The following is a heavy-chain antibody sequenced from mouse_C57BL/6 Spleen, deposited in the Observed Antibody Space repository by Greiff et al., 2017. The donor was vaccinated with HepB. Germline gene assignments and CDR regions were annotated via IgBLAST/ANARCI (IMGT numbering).Heavy chain of an antibody. J-gene: IGHJ1*03. V-gene: IGHV5-16*02. CDR1: GFTFSDYY. Sequence: EVHLVESEGGLVQPGRSMKLSCTASGFTFSDYYMAWVRQVPEKGLEWVANINYDGSSTYYLDSLKSRFIISRDNAKNILYLQMSSLKSEDTATYYCARRGWDGYFDVWGTGTTVTVSS. CDR2: INYDGSST. D-gene: IGHD4-1*01. CDR3: ARRGWDGYFDV.